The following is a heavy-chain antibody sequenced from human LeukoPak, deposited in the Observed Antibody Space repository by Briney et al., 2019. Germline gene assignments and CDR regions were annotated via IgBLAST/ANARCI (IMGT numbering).Heavy chain of an antibody. V-gene: IGHV3-20*04. J-gene: IGHJ4*02. CDR1: GFTFDDYG. CDR2: INWNGGST. D-gene: IGHD4-17*01. CDR3: ARGYGDYDFFFNY. Sequence: GASLRLSCAASGFTFDDYGMSWVRQAPGKGLEWVSGINWNGGSTGYADSVKGRFTISRDNAKNSLYLQMNSLRAEDTAFYYCARGYGDYDFFFNYWGQGTLVTVSS.